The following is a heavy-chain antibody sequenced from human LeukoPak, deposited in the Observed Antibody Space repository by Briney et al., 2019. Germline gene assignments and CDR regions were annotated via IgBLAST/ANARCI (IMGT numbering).Heavy chain of an antibody. D-gene: IGHD3-16*01. V-gene: IGHV4-30-4*01. CDR1: GGSISSGDYY. Sequence: PSETLSLTCTVSGGSISSGDYYWSWIRQPPGKGLEWIGYIYYSGSTYYNPSLKSRVTISVDTSKNHFSLKLSSVTAADTAVYYCARQRAFGGVLSRWGQGTLVTVSS. CDR3: ARQRAFGGVLSR. CDR2: IYYSGST. J-gene: IGHJ4*02.